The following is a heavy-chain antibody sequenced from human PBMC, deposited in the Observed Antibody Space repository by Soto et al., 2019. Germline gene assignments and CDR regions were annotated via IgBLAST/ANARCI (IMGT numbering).Heavy chain of an antibody. D-gene: IGHD6-13*01. J-gene: IGHJ2*01. CDR1: GFTFSSYG. CDR3: AKIAAAGINVVWYFDL. CDR2: ISYDGSNK. V-gene: IGHV3-30*18. Sequence: QVQLVESGGGVVQPGRSLRLSCAASGFTFSSYGMHWVRQAPGKGLEWVAVISYDGSNKYYADSVKGRFTISRDNSKNTLYLQMNSLRAEDTAVYYCAKIAAAGINVVWYFDLWGRGTLVTVSS.